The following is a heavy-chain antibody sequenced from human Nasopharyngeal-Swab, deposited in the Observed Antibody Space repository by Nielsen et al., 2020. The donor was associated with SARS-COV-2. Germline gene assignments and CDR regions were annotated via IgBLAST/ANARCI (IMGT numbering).Heavy chain of an antibody. CDR2: INSDGSII. J-gene: IGHJ4*02. CDR3: VCGETTPSDY. D-gene: IGHD2-15*01. Sequence: VRQMPGKGLVWVSRINSDGSIIGYADSVKGRFTISRDNARNTLNLQMDSLRAEDTALYYCVCGETTPSDYWGQGTLVTVSS. V-gene: IGHV3-74*01.